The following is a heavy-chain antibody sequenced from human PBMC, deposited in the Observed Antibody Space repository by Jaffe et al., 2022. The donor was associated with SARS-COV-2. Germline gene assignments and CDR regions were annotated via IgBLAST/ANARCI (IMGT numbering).Heavy chain of an antibody. D-gene: IGHD7-27*01. Sequence: QVRLVESGGGVVQPGRSLRLSCAASGFTFSSYGMHWVRQAPGKGLEWVSIISSDGTNKYYVDSVKGRFTISRDNSKNTLYLQMNSLRAEDTAVYYCGKDRPGEPDYWGQGTLVTVSS. CDR3: GKDRPGEPDY. CDR1: GFTFSSYG. CDR2: ISSDGTNK. J-gene: IGHJ4*02. V-gene: IGHV3-30*18.